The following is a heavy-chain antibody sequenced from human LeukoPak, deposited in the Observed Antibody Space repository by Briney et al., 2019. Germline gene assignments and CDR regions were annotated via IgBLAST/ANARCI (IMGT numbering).Heavy chain of an antibody. V-gene: IGHV4-34*01. D-gene: IGHD6-19*01. CDR2: INHSGST. J-gene: IGHJ4*02. CDR1: GGSFSGYY. Sequence: SETLSLTCAVYGGSFSGYYWSWIRQPPGKGLEWIGEINHSGSTNYNPSLKSRVTISVDTSKNQFSLKLSSVTAADTAVYYCARESRYSSGWVDYWGQGTLVTVSS. CDR3: ARESRYSSGWVDY.